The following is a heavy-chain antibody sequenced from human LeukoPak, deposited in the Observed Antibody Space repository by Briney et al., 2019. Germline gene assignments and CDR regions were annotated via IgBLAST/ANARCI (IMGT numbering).Heavy chain of an antibody. CDR3: AKGRSSSWYSQSPPKDY. CDR1: GGTFSTYA. CDR2: IIPILDVT. Sequence: SVKVSCKASGGTFSTYAFGWVRQAPGQGLEWMGRIIPILDVTNYAQKFQGRVTITADKSTSTAYMELSSLRSEDTAVYYCAKGRSSSWYSQSPPKDYWGQGTLVTVSS. J-gene: IGHJ4*02. D-gene: IGHD6-13*01. V-gene: IGHV1-69*04.